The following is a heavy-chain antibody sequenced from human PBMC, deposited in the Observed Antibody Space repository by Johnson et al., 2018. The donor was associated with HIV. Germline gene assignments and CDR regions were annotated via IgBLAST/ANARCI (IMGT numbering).Heavy chain of an antibody. Sequence: QVQLVESGGGVVRPGRSLRLSCAACEFTFSRFALHWVRQAPGKGLEWVAVISYDGNIKHYADSVQGRFTISRDSSKNTLYLQMNSLRAEDTAVYYCAKVGSSSCYARTRLCAFDVWGQGTMVIVSS. CDR1: EFTFSRFA. D-gene: IGHD2-2*01. CDR3: AKVGSSSCYARTRLCAFDV. J-gene: IGHJ3*01. CDR2: ISYDGNIK. V-gene: IGHV3-30-3*01.